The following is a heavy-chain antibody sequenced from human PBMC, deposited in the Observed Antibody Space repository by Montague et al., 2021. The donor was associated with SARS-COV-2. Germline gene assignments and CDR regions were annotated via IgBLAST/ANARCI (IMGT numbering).Heavy chain of an antibody. CDR3: VRPLWIGDSDYFFES. Sequence: SRSLSLAASGFTFRSYWMHWVRQVPGRGPIWVSRIKPDGTSTNYAASVKGRFTISRDNAKNTLSLQLNNLRAEDTAVCYCVRPLWIGDSDYFFESWGQGTLVSVSS. J-gene: IGHJ4*02. V-gene: IGHV3-74*01. CDR2: IKPDGTST. CDR1: GFTFRSYW. D-gene: IGHD3-10*01.